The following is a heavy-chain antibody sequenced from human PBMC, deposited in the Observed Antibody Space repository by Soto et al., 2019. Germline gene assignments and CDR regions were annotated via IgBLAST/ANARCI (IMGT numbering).Heavy chain of an antibody. V-gene: IGHV3-33*01. CDR1: GFTFSSYG. J-gene: IGHJ4*02. D-gene: IGHD6-13*01. CDR3: ARDRGIAAAGLFDY. CDR2: IGYDGSNK. Sequence: QVQLVESGGGVVQPGRSLRLSCAASGFTFSSYGMHWVRQAPGKGLEWVAVIGYDGSNKYYADSVKGRFTISRDNSKNTLYLQMNSLRAEDTAVYYCARDRGIAAAGLFDYWGQGTLVTVSS.